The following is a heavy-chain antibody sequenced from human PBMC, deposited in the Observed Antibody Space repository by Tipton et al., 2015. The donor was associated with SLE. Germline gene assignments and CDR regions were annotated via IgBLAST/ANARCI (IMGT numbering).Heavy chain of an antibody. CDR3: ASYRRIAVAGGAFDI. D-gene: IGHD6-19*01. Sequence: TLSLTCTVSGGSISSHYWSWIRQPPGKGLEWIGYIYYSGSTNYNPSLQSRVTISVDTSKNQFSLKLSSVTAADTAVYYCASYRRIAVAGGAFDIWGQGTMVTVSS. V-gene: IGHV4-59*11. CDR2: IYYSGST. J-gene: IGHJ3*02. CDR1: GGSISSHY.